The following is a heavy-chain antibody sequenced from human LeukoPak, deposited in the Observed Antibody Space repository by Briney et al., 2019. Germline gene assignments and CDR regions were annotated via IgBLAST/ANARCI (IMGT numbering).Heavy chain of an antibody. Sequence: GGSLRLSCAASGFTFSNAWMSWVRQAPGKGLEWVSGISPSGGITYYTDSVKGRFTISRDNSMNTQSLQMNSLRAEDAAVYYCAKDDDWGRYKHWGQGTLVTVSS. CDR1: GFTFSNAW. V-gene: IGHV3-23*01. J-gene: IGHJ1*01. CDR3: AKDDDWGRYKH. CDR2: ISPSGGIT. D-gene: IGHD3-16*01.